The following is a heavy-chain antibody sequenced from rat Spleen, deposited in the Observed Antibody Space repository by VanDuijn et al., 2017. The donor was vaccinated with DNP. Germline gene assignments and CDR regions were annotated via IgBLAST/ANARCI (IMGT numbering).Heavy chain of an antibody. CDR2: ISNGGANI. V-gene: IGHV5S13*01. CDR1: GFIFSNYD. CDR3: ARRLRYVMDA. Sequence: EVHLVESGGGLVQPGRSLKLSCAASGFIFSNYDMAWVRQAPTRGLEWIGSISNGGANIYYRDSVKGRFTISRDNAKNTQYLQMDSLRSEDTATYYCARRLRYVMDAWGQGVAVTVSS. J-gene: IGHJ4*01.